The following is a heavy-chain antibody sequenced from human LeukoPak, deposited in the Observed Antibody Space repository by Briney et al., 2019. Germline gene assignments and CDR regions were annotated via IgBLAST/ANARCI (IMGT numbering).Heavy chain of an antibody. CDR2: IKDDGSEK. CDR1: GFTFSSYW. J-gene: IGHJ3*02. V-gene: IGHV3-7*01. D-gene: IGHD3-10*01. CDR3: ARIKEYGFDI. Sequence: GGSLRLSCAASGFTFSSYWMHWVRQAPGKGPEWVANIKDDGSEKYYLDSVKGRFTISRDNAKNSLYLQMNSLRAEDTAVYSCARIKEYGFDIWGQGTMVTVSS.